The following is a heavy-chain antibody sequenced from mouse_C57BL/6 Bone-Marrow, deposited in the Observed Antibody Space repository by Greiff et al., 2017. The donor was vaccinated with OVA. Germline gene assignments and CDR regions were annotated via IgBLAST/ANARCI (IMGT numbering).Heavy chain of an antibody. J-gene: IGHJ4*01. CDR1: GYTFTSYW. V-gene: IGHV1-50*01. CDR2: IDPSDSYT. Sequence: QVQLQQPGAELVKPGASVKLSCKASGYTFTSYWMQWVKQRPGQGLEWIGEIDPSDSYTNYNQKFKGKATLTVATSSSTAYMQLSSLTSQDSAVYYCASLYDGYYVYAMDYWGQGTSVTVSS. CDR3: ASLYDGYYVYAMDY. D-gene: IGHD2-3*01.